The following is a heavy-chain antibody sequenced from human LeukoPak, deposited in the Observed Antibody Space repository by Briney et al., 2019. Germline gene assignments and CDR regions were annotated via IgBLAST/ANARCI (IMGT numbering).Heavy chain of an antibody. CDR3: AKAPLKDHSYWYFDL. J-gene: IGHJ2*01. V-gene: IGHV3-9*01. Sequence: GGSLRLSCAASGVTFDDYAMHWVRQAPGKGLEWVSGISWNSGTIGYSASLKGRFTISRDNAKNSLYLQMNSLRAEDTALYYCAKAPLKDHSYWYFDLWGRGTLVTVSS. CDR2: ISWNSGTI. CDR1: GVTFDDYA. D-gene: IGHD2-15*01.